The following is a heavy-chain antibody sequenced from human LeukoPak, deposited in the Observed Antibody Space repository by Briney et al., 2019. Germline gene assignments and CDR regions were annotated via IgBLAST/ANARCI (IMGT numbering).Heavy chain of an antibody. CDR3: ARATGYSSGWYKGYFDY. D-gene: IGHD6-19*01. Sequence: SETLSLTCAVYGGSFSGYYWSWIRQPPGKGLEWIGEINHSGSTNYNPSLKSRVTISVDTSKNQFSLKLSSVTAADTVVYYCARATGYSSGWYKGYFDYWGQGTLVTVSS. CDR2: INHSGST. CDR1: GGSFSGYY. V-gene: IGHV4-34*01. J-gene: IGHJ4*02.